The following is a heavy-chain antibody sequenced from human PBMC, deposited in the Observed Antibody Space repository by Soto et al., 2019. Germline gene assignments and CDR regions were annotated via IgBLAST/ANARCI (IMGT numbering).Heavy chain of an antibody. CDR2: FDPEDGET. J-gene: IGHJ4*02. V-gene: IGHV1-24*01. Sequence: ASVKVSCKVSGYTLTELSMHWVRQAPGKGLEWMGGFDPEDGETIYAQKFQGRVTMTEDTSTDTAYMELSSLRSEDTAVYYCATSFINQWLRPSPFDYWGQGTLLTVSS. CDR3: ATSFINQWLRPSPFDY. CDR1: GYTLTELS. D-gene: IGHD5-12*01.